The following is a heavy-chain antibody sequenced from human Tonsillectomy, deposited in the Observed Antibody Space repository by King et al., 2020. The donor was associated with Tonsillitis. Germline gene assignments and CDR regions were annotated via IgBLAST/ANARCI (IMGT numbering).Heavy chain of an antibody. CDR3: ASGNCSVTTCYTGGLDY. Sequence: VQLVESGGGLVKPGGSLRLSFVASGFAIRDYYMNWIRQAPGKGLEWVSYISSGSTTIYYADSVKGRFTISRENTKNSLYLQMNSLRAEDTAVYYCASGNCSVTTCYTGGLDYWGQGALVTVSS. CDR1: GFAIRDYY. D-gene: IGHD2-2*02. CDR2: ISSGSTTI. V-gene: IGHV3-11*01. J-gene: IGHJ4*02.